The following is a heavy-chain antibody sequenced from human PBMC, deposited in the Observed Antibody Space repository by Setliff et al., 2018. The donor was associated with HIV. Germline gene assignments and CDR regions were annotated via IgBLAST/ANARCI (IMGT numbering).Heavy chain of an antibody. J-gene: IGHJ3*02. V-gene: IGHV3-21*01. D-gene: IGHD3-22*01. CDR2: ISSISSYI. CDR1: GFTFSSYS. Sequence: GGSLRLSCAASGFTFSSYSMNWVRQAPGKWLEWVSSISSISSYIFYADSVKGRFTISRDNAKNSLYLQMNSLRAEDTAVYYCARDPYYYDSSGYGPRAFDIWGQGTMVTVSS. CDR3: ARDPYYYDSSGYGPRAFDI.